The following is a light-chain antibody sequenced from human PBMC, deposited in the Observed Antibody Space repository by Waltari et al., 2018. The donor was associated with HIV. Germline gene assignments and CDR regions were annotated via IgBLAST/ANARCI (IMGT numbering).Light chain of an antibody. CDR1: SSNIGSTT. J-gene: IGLJ1*01. CDR3: AAWDDSLNGYV. V-gene: IGLV1-44*01. Sequence: QSVLTQPPSASGTPGQRVTISCSGSSSNIGSTTVNWYQQLPGTAPNLLIYSNTQRPSGVPDRFSGSKSGTSASRAISGLQSEDEADYYCAAWDDSLNGYVFGTGTKVTVL. CDR2: SNT.